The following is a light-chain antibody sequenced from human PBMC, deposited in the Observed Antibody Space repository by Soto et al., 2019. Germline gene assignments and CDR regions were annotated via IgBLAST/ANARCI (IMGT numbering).Light chain of an antibody. CDR2: RDA. CDR3: AVWDASLTGWV. CDR1: SSNIGSHY. Sequence: QSALTQPPSASGTPGQSLTISCAGSSSNIGSHYVYWYQHLPGTAPKLLIFRDAQRPSGVPDRFFGSKSGTSASLAISGLRSEDEAHYYCAVWDASLTGWVFGGGTKLTVL. J-gene: IGLJ3*02. V-gene: IGLV1-47*01.